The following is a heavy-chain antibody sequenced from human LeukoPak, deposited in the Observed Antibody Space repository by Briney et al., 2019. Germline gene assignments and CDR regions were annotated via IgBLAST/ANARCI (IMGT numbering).Heavy chain of an antibody. Sequence: GGSLRLSCAASGFIFSSYWMSWVRQAPGKGLEWVANIKQDGSEKYNVDSVKGRFTISRDNAKNSLYLQMNSLRAEDTAVYYCARDARKDDYWGQGTLVTVSS. CDR2: IKQDGSEK. CDR3: ARDARKDDY. V-gene: IGHV3-7*01. CDR1: GFIFSSYW. J-gene: IGHJ4*02.